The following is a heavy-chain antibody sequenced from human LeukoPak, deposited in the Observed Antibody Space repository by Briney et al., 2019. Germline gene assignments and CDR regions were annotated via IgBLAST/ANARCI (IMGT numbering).Heavy chain of an antibody. Sequence: GEFLKISCKGSGYNFLTSWIGWVRQMPGKGLEWMGIIYPTDSDTRFSPSFQGQVTISVDKSITTAYLQWSSLKASDTAIYYCALRSGNDDAHDFWGQGTMVTVSS. CDR1: GYNFLTSW. D-gene: IGHD1-1*01. CDR2: IYPTDSDT. V-gene: IGHV5-51*01. J-gene: IGHJ3*01. CDR3: ALRSGNDDAHDF.